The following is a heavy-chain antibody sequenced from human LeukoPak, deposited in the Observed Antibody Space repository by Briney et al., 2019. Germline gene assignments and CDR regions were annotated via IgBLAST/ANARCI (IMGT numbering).Heavy chain of an antibody. CDR2: IYHSGST. V-gene: IGHV4-30-2*01. CDR1: GGSISSGGYF. Sequence: PSETLSLTCAVSGGSISSGGYFWSWIRQPPGTGLEWIGYIYHSGSTYYNPSLKSRVTISVDRSKNQFSLKLSSVTAADTAVYYCASVYSSSWYVHWFDPWGQGTLVTVSS. CDR3: ASVYSSSWYVHWFDP. D-gene: IGHD6-13*01. J-gene: IGHJ5*02.